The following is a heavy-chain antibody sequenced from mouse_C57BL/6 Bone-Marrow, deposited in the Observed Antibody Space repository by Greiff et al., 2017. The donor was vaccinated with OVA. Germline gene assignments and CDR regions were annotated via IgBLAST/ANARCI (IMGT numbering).Heavy chain of an antibody. CDR1: GFSLTSYG. V-gene: IGHV2-6*01. J-gene: IGHJ3*01. Sequence: VQLQQSGPGLVAPSQSLSITCTVSGFSLTSYGVDWVRQSPGKGLEWLGVIWGVGSTNYNSALKSRLSISKDNSKSQVFLKMNSLQTDDTAMYYCARIYGYDGAWFAYWGQGTLVTVSA. CDR3: ARIYGYDGAWFAY. CDR2: IWGVGST. D-gene: IGHD2-2*01.